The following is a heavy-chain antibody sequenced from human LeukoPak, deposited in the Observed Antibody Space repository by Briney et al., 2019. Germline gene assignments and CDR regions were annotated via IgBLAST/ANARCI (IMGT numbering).Heavy chain of an antibody. J-gene: IGHJ4*02. CDR2: VYHSGST. CDR3: ALTLWLSLQPVFDY. Sequence: SETLSLTCAVSGYSISSGYYWGWIRQPPGKGLEWIGSVYHSGSTYSDPSLRSRVTISVDTSKNQFSLKLSSVTAADTAVYYCALTLWLSLQPVFDYWGQGILVTVSS. V-gene: IGHV4-38-2*01. CDR1: GYSISSGYY. D-gene: IGHD3-22*01.